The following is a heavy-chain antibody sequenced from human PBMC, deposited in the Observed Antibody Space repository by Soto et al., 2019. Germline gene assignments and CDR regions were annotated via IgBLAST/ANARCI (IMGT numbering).Heavy chain of an antibody. CDR3: VGSGYSPFDY. Sequence: QLQLQESGPGLVKPSETLSLTCTVSGGSISSSSYYWGWIRQPPGKGLEWIGSLYYSGSTYYNPSLKSRVPISVDTSNNQFSLTLSSVTAADTAVYYCVGSGYSPFDYWGQGTLVTVSS. D-gene: IGHD3-22*01. V-gene: IGHV4-39*01. J-gene: IGHJ4*02. CDR2: LYYSGST. CDR1: GGSISSSSYY.